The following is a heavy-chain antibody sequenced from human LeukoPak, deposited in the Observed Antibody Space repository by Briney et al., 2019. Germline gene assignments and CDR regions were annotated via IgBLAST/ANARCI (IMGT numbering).Heavy chain of an antibody. Sequence: GPSLRPACPPAASTFTIDCIDSASQEANKWMECVPFIHYTGLKANYADSVNGRFTISRDNSQNTVYLQMNNLRGEDTAVYYCAKDGGSGSFYRYFRQWGQGTLVIVSS. J-gene: IGHJ1*01. V-gene: IGHV3-30*02. CDR2: IHYTGLKA. D-gene: IGHD1-26*01. CDR3: AKDGGSGSFYRYFRQ. CDR1: ASTFTIDC.